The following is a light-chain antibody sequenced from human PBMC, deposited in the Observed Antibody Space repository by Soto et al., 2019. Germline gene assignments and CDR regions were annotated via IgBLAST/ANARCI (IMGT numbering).Light chain of an antibody. CDR1: QSVRHS. Sequence: EIVLTQSPATPSLSPGERATLSCRASQSVRHSLAWYQQKPGQAPRLLIYDASSRATGIPARFSGSGSGTDFTLTISSLEPEDFAIYYCQQRSNWPPYTFGQGNKVDIK. V-gene: IGKV3-11*01. CDR3: QQRSNWPPYT. CDR2: DAS. J-gene: IGKJ2*01.